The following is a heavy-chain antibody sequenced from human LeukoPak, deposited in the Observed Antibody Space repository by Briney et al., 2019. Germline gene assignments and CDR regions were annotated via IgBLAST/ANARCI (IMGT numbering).Heavy chain of an antibody. CDR3: AKVLKWELLARVFGY. CDR2: ISGSGGST. J-gene: IGHJ4*02. CDR1: GFTFSSYA. Sequence: GGSLRLSCAASGFTFSSYAMSWVRQAPGKGLEWVSAISGSGGSTYYADSVKGRFTISRDNSKNTLYLQMNSLRAEDTAVYYCAKVLKWELLARVFGYWGQGSLVTVDS. D-gene: IGHD1-26*01. V-gene: IGHV3-23*01.